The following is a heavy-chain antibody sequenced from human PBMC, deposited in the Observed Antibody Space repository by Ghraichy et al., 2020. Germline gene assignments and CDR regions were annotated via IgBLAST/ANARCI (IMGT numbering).Heavy chain of an antibody. J-gene: IGHJ5*02. Sequence: GGSLRLSCVASGFTFSSHGMSWVRQAPGKGLEWVSSISGSGGSTYNADSVKGRFTISRDNSKNTLFLQMSSLRAEDTAIYYCAKDRGDYSNFRFDPWGQGTLVTVSS. D-gene: IGHD4-17*01. CDR3: AKDRGDYSNFRFDP. CDR2: ISGSGGST. V-gene: IGHV3-23*01. CDR1: GFTFSSHG.